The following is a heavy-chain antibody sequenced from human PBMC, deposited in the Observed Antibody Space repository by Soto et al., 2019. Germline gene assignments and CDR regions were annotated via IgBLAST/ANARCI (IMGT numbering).Heavy chain of an antibody. Sequence: TLSLTCTVSGGSIISGGYYWSWIRQHPGKGLEWIGYIYYSGSTYYNPSLKSRVTISVDTSKNQFSLKLSSVTAADTAVYYCASSPLDYDSSGHYGAFDIWGQGTMVTVS. V-gene: IGHV4-31*03. J-gene: IGHJ3*02. CDR1: GGSIISGGYY. CDR2: IYYSGST. D-gene: IGHD3-22*01. CDR3: ASSPLDYDSSGHYGAFDI.